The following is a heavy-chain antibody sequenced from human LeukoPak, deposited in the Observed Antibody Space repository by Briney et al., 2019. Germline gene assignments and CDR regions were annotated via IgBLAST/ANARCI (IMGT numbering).Heavy chain of an antibody. Sequence: GGSLRLSCAASGFTFSSYAMHWVRQVPGKGLEYVSAISSSGGSTYYANSVKGRFTISRDNSKNTLYLQMGSLRTEDVAVYYCARRNYYVSSGYFSGDAFDIWGQGTMVTVSS. V-gene: IGHV3-64*01. CDR3: ARRNYYVSSGYFSGDAFDI. D-gene: IGHD3-22*01. CDR1: GFTFSSYA. J-gene: IGHJ3*02. CDR2: ISSSGGST.